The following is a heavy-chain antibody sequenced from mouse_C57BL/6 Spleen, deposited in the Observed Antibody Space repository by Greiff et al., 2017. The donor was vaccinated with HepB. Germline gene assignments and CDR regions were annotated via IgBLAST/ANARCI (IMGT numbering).Heavy chain of an antibody. V-gene: IGHV1-61*01. J-gene: IGHJ2*01. CDR2: IYPSDSET. CDR3: AREDYGSLYFAY. CDR1: GYTFTSYW. Sequence: QVQLKQPGAELVRPGSSVKLSCKASGYTFTSYWMDWVKQRPGQGLEWIGNIYPSDSETHYNQKFKDKATLTVDKSSSTAYMQLSSLTSEDSAVYYCAREDYGSLYFAYWGQGTTLTVSS. D-gene: IGHD1-1*01.